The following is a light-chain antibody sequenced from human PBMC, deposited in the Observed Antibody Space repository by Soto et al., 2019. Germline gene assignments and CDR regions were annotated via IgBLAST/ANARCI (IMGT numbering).Light chain of an antibody. J-gene: IGKJ2*01. Sequence: EIVLTQAPGTLSLSPGERATLSCRASQSVSSSYLAWYQQKSGQAPRLLIYGASSRATGIPDRFSGSGSGTDFTLTISRLEPEDFAVYYCQQYGSSLYTVGQGTKLEIK. CDR2: GAS. CDR3: QQYGSSLYT. V-gene: IGKV3-20*01. CDR1: QSVSSSY.